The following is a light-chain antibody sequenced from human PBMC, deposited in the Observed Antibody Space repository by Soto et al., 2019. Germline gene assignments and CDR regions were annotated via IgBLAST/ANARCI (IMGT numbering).Light chain of an antibody. V-gene: IGKV3-20*01. CDR2: GAS. CDR3: QQYYSCPWT. Sequence: EIVLTQSPGTLSLSPGERATLSCRASQSVSSSYLAWYQQKPGQSPMLLIYGASSRATGIPDRFSGSGSGTDFTLSISRLQPEDFAVDYCQQYYSCPWTFGQGTKVEIK. J-gene: IGKJ1*01. CDR1: QSVSSSY.